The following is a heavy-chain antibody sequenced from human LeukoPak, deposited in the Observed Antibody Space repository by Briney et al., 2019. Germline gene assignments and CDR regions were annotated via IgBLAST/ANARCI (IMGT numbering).Heavy chain of an antibody. CDR2: INHSGGT. J-gene: IGHJ4*02. Sequence: SETLSLTCAVYGGSFSGCYWSWIRQPPGKGLEWIGEINHSGGTNYNPSLKSRVTISVDTSKNQFSLKLSSVTAADTAVYYCARHGSGHDYWGQGTLVTVSS. V-gene: IGHV4-34*01. CDR3: ARHGSGHDY. CDR1: GGSFSGCY. D-gene: IGHD3-10*01.